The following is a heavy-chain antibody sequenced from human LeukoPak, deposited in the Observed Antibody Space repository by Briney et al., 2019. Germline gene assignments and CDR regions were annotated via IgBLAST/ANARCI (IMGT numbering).Heavy chain of an antibody. V-gene: IGHV3-74*01. Sequence: GGSLRLSCAASGFTVSSNYMSWVRQAPGKGLVWVSRIDSDGISTSYADSVKGRFTISRDNAKNTLYLQMNSLRAEDTAVYYCARGGRYYDSSGYSDYWGQGTLVTVSS. J-gene: IGHJ4*02. CDR2: IDSDGIST. D-gene: IGHD3-22*01. CDR1: GFTVSSNY. CDR3: ARGGRYYDSSGYSDY.